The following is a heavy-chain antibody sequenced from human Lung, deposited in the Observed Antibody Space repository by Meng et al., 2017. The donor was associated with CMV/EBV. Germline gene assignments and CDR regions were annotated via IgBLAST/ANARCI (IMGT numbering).Heavy chain of an antibody. V-gene: IGHV1-69*05. Sequence: SXXVSXKASGGTFSSYAISWVRQAPGQGLEWMGGTNPIFGTANYAQKFQGRVTITTDESTSTAYMEVSSLRSEDTAVYYCARGGCSSWSRRYNWFDPWGQGTLVTVSS. CDR1: GGTFSSYA. D-gene: IGHD6-13*01. CDR3: ARGGCSSWSRRYNWFDP. CDR2: TNPIFGTA. J-gene: IGHJ5*02.